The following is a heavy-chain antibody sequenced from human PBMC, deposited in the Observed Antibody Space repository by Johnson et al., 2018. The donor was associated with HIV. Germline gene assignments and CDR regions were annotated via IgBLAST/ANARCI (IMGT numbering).Heavy chain of an antibody. CDR3: ARDPAIRWSEWDSSGYYSPDAFDI. V-gene: IGHV3-53*01. CDR1: GFTVTNYH. D-gene: IGHD3-22*01. J-gene: IGHJ3*02. CDR2: IYSGGST. Sequence: LHLVESGGGLVQPGRSLRLSCPSSGFTVTNYHLSWVRQAPGKGLEWVSVIYSGGSTYSADSVKGRFTISRDNSKNTLYLQMNSLRAEDTAVYYCARDPAIRWSEWDSSGYYSPDAFDIWGQGTMVTVSS.